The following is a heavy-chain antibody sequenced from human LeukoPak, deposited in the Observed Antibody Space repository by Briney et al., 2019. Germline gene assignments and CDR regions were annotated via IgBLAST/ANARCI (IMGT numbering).Heavy chain of an antibody. CDR1: GFTFSSCW. Sequence: GGSLRLSCAASGFTFSSCWMHWVRQAPGKGLVWVSRIKSDGKTNYADSVKGRFTISRDNAKNTVSLQMNSLRAEDTGVYYCARAPSEIGGYYPEYFRHWGQGTLVTVSS. CDR3: ARAPSEIGGYYPEYFRH. CDR2: IKSDGKT. V-gene: IGHV3-74*01. J-gene: IGHJ1*01. D-gene: IGHD3-22*01.